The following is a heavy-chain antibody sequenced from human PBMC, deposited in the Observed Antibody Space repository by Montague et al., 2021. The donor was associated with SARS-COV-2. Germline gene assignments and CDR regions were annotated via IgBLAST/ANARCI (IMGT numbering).Heavy chain of an antibody. CDR2: ISSSSSTI. J-gene: IGHJ4*02. D-gene: IGHD3-10*01. CDR1: GFTFSSYS. CDR3: ARDQVLWFGEHVV. Sequence: SLRLSCAASGFTFSSYSMNWVRQTPGKGLEWVSYISSSSSTIYYADSVKGRFTISRDNAKNSLYLQMNSLRGEDTAVYYCARDQVLWFGEHVVWGQGTLVTVSS. V-gene: IGHV3-48*01.